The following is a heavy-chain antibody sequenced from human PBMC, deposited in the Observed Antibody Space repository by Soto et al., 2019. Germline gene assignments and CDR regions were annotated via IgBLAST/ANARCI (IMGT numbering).Heavy chain of an antibody. V-gene: IGHV4-30-4*01. CDR1: GGSISSGDYY. D-gene: IGHD2-15*01. Sequence: QVQLQESGPGLVKPSQTLSLTCTVSGGSISSGDYYWSWIRQPPGKGLEWIGYIYYSGSTYYNPSLKCRVTISADTSKNQFSLRLSSVTAADTAVYYCARDSGGYCSGGSCYWFDPWGQGTLVTVSS. CDR2: IYYSGST. J-gene: IGHJ5*02. CDR3: ARDSGGYCSGGSCYWFDP.